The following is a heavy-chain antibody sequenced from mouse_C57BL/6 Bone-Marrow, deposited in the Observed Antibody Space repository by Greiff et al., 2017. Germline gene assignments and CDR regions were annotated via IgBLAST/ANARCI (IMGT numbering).Heavy chain of an antibody. V-gene: IGHV1-15*01. CDR3: TTDGGSYHFDY. Sequence: QVQLQQSGAELVRPGASVTLSCKASGYTFTDYEMHWVKQTPVHGLEWIGAIDPETGGTAYNQKFKGKAILTADKSSSTAYMELRSLTSEDSAVXYCTTDGGSYHFDYWGQGTTLTVSS. CDR1: GYTFTDYE. J-gene: IGHJ2*01. D-gene: IGHD1-1*02. CDR2: IDPETGGT.